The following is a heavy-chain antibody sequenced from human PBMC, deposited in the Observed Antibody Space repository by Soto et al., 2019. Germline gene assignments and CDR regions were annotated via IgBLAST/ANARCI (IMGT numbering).Heavy chain of an antibody. Sequence: GGSLRLSCAASGFTFSSDWMTWVRQAPGKGLEWVANIRKDGSKTSYLDSVRGRFTISRDNAQSSLYLQMDSLRAEDTALYYCARARVRYFDWFEYYGMDVWGQGTTVTVSS. J-gene: IGHJ6*02. CDR2: IRKDGSKT. D-gene: IGHD3-9*01. V-gene: IGHV3-7*05. CDR1: GFTFSSDW. CDR3: ARARVRYFDWFEYYGMDV.